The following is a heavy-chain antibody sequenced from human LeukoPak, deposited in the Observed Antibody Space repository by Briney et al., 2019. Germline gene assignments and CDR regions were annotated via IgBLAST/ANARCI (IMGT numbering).Heavy chain of an antibody. CDR2: INYSGST. D-gene: IGHD3-22*01. V-gene: IGHV4-59*12. CDR1: GGSISSYY. Sequence: PSETLSLTCTVSGGSISSYYWSWIRQPPGKGLEWIGYINYSGSTNYNPSLKSRVTISVDTSKNQFSLKLSSVTAADTAVYYCARMIRILDYWGQGTLVTVSS. CDR3: ARMIRILDY. J-gene: IGHJ4*02.